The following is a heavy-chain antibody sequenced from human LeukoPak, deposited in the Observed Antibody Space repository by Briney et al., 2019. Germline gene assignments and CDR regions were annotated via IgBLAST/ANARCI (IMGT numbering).Heavy chain of an antibody. D-gene: IGHD6-19*01. CDR3: RAGTTDYYYMDV. J-gene: IGHJ6*03. Sequence: PGGSLRLSCAASGFTFSSYAMSWVRQAPGKGLEWVSAISGSGGSTYYADSVKGRFTISRDNSKNTLYLQMNNLRAEDTAVYYCRAGTTDYYYMDVWGKGTTVTVSS. CDR1: GFTFSSYA. V-gene: IGHV3-23*01. CDR2: ISGSGGST.